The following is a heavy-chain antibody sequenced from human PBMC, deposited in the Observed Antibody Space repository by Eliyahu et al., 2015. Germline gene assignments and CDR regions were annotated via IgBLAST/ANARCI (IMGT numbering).Heavy chain of an antibody. V-gene: IGHV4-39*01. CDR2: ILPRGST. J-gene: IGHJ4*02. D-gene: IGHD6-19*01. Sequence: QLQLQESGPGLVTPSESLSLTCTVSGGSISISTYFWAWIRQPPGKGLEWIGPILPRGSTYYNPSLKSRVTISVDTSENQFSLKLTSVTAADTAVYYCARVGRTVTGTPFDYWGQGTLVTVS. CDR1: GGSISISTYF. CDR3: ARVGRTVTGTPFDY.